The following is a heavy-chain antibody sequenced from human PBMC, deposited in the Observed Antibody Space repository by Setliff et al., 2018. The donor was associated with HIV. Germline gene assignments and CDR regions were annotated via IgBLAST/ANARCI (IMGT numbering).Heavy chain of an antibody. J-gene: IGHJ4*01. CDR1: GYTFGKFG. CDR2: RYPRGDGT. CDR3: AAGPFNWGQYF. V-gene: IGHV1-69-2*01. D-gene: IGHD3-16*01. Sequence: GASVKVSCKVSGYTFGKFGISWVRQVPGQGPEWMGRRYPRGDGTIYAERFRGRLTFSADTSTHTGYMQLDNLKSEDTAMYFCAAGPFNWGQYFWGHGTLVTVSS.